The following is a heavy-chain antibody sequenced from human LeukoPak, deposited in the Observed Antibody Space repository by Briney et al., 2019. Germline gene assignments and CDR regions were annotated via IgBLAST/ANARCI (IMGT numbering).Heavy chain of an antibody. Sequence: PGGSLRLSCSASGFTFNSYVMHWVRQAPGKGLEYVSAISSNGGSTYYADSVKGRFTISRDNAKNSLYLQMNSLRAEDTAVYYCAREGSDGFEIWGQGTMVTVSS. CDR2: ISSNGGST. J-gene: IGHJ3*02. CDR1: GFTFNSYV. V-gene: IGHV3-64*04. CDR3: AREGSDGFEI.